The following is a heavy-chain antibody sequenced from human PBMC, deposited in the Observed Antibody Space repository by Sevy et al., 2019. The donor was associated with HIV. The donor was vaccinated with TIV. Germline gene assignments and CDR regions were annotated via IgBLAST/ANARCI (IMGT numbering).Heavy chain of an antibody. CDR3: AKGSSSSWATYYYYYYGMDV. CDR2: ISGSGGST. V-gene: IGHV3-23*01. Sequence: GGSLRLSCAASGFTFSSYAMSWVRQAPGKGLEWVSAISGSGGSTYYADSVKGQFTISRDNSKNTLYLQMNSLRAEDTAVYYCAKGSSSSWATYYYYYYGMDVWGQGTTVTVSS. D-gene: IGHD6-13*01. CDR1: GFTFSSYA. J-gene: IGHJ6*02.